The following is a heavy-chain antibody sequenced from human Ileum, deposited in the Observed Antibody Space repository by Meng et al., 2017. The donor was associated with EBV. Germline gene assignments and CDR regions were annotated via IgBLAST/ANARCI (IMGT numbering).Heavy chain of an antibody. V-gene: IGHV1-3*01. D-gene: IGHD2-2*01. J-gene: IGHJ4*02. CDR1: GYSFTSSA. CDR2: VHAGNGDT. CDR3: ARGHQTYHDY. Sequence: QVRLWRSGTGVNKPGASANVSCKASGYSFTSSAIHWVRQAPGQRLEWMGWVHAGNGDTKYSQNFQDRLTIARDTSANTAYMYLSSLRSEDTAVYYCARGHQTYHDYWGQGTLVTVSS.